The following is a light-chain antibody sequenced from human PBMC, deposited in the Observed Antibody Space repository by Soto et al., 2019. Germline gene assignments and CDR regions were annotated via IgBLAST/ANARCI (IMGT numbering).Light chain of an antibody. CDR2: DAS. V-gene: IGKV3-20*01. Sequence: EIVMTQSPATLSVSPGERATLSCRATESVVSSYLAWYQLKPGQAPRLLIYDASSRATGIPDRFSGSGSGTDFTLTISRLEPEDFAVYYCQQYGSIPWTFGQGTKVDIK. CDR1: ESVVSSY. J-gene: IGKJ1*01. CDR3: QQYGSIPWT.